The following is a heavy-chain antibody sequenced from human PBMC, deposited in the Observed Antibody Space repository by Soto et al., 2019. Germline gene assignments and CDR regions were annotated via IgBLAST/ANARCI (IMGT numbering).Heavy chain of an antibody. CDR3: ATLPPRIVVVVLPIPT. V-gene: IGHV4-59*12. D-gene: IGHD2-15*01. CDR2: IYYSGST. CDR1: GGSISSYY. Sequence: SETLSLTCTVSGGSISSYYWSWIRQPPGKGLEWIGYIYYSGSTNYNPSLKSRVTISVDTSKNQFSLNLSSVTAADTAVYYCATLPPRIVVVVLPIPTWGQGTLVTV. J-gene: IGHJ4*02.